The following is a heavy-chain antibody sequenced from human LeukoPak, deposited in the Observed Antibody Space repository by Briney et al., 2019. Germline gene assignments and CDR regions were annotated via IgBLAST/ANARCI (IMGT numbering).Heavy chain of an antibody. Sequence: GGSLRLSCAASGFTFSSYWMSWVRQAPGKGLEWVANIKQDGSEKYYVDSVKGRFTISRDNSKTTLYLQMNSLRAEDTAVYYCAKSEYYDSSGYYEGALYYWGQGTLVTVSS. J-gene: IGHJ4*02. CDR3: AKSEYYDSSGYYEGALYY. V-gene: IGHV3-7*03. D-gene: IGHD3-22*01. CDR1: GFTFSSYW. CDR2: IKQDGSEK.